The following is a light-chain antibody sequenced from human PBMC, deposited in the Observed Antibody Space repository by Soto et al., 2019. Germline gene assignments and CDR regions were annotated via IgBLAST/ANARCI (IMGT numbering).Light chain of an antibody. CDR2: EVN. Sequence: QSALTQPASVSGSPGQSITISCTGTSSDIGVYNYVSWYQQHPGTAPKLMIFEVNGRPSGVSDRFSGSKSGNTASLTISGLQPEDEADYYCSSFSSSFTPYVFGTGTMVTVL. CDR3: SSFSSSFTPYV. J-gene: IGLJ1*01. CDR1: SSDIGVYNY. V-gene: IGLV2-14*01.